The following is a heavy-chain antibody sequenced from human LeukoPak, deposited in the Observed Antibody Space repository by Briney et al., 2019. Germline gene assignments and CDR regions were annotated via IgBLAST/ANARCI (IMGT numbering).Heavy chain of an antibody. Sequence: SETLSLTCTVSGGSISSSSYYWGWIRQPPGKGLEWIGSIYYSGSTYYNPSLKSRVTISVDTSKNQLSLKLSSVTAADTAVYYCARPAIAAASSTPYGMDVWGQGTTVTVSS. J-gene: IGHJ6*02. V-gene: IGHV4-39*01. CDR3: ARPAIAAASSTPYGMDV. CDR1: GGSISSSSYY. CDR2: IYYSGST. D-gene: IGHD6-13*01.